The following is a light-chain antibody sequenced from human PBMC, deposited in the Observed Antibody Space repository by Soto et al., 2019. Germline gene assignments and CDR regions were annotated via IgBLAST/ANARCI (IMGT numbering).Light chain of an antibody. J-gene: IGKJ1*01. CDR3: QQYGSSTPT. CDR1: QSISRY. Sequence: IVLTLSPGTLALSTGERTTLSCRASQSISRYLAWYQQKPGQGPRLLIYGASSRATGTPDRFSGSGSGTDFTLTINRLEPEDFALYYCQQYGSSTPTFGQGTKVDIK. V-gene: IGKV3-20*01. CDR2: GAS.